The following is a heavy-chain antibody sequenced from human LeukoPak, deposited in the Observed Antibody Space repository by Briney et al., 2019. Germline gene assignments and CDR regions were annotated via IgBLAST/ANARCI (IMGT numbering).Heavy chain of an antibody. D-gene: IGHD2-2*01. CDR2: IIPIFGTA. CDR3: ARGTGYCSSTSCPPGDY. Sequence: SVRVSCKASGGTFSSYAISWVRQAPGQGLEWMGGIIPIFGTANYAQKFQGRVTITADESTSTAYMELSSLRSEDTAVYYCARGTGYCSSTSCPPGDYWGQGTLVTVSS. J-gene: IGHJ4*02. V-gene: IGHV1-69*13. CDR1: GGTFSSYA.